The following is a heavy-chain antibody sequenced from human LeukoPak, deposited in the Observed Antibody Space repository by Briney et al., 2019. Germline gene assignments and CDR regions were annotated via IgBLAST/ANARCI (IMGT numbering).Heavy chain of an antibody. Sequence: SETLSLTCTVSGDSIRSTSYYWGWIRQPPGKGLEWIGSIYYSGNTYYNPSLKSRVTIAVDTSKNQFSLTLNSVTAADTAVYYCARRKSFYDSSGYFDRWGQGTLVAVSS. CDR1: GDSIRSTSYY. V-gene: IGHV4-39*01. CDR2: IYYSGNT. D-gene: IGHD3-22*01. CDR3: ARRKSFYDSSGYFDR. J-gene: IGHJ4*02.